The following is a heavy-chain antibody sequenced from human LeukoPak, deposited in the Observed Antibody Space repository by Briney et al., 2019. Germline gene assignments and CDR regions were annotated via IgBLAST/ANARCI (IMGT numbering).Heavy chain of an antibody. Sequence: GESLKISCKGSGYSFSTYWIGWVRQMPGRGLEWMGMVYPGDSDIKYSPSFQGQVTISADRSISTAYLQWSSLKASDTAMYYCAGHRGSEMDVWGQGTTVTVSS. J-gene: IGHJ6*02. CDR1: GYSFSTYW. V-gene: IGHV5-51*01. D-gene: IGHD3-10*01. CDR2: VYPGDSDI. CDR3: AGHRGSEMDV.